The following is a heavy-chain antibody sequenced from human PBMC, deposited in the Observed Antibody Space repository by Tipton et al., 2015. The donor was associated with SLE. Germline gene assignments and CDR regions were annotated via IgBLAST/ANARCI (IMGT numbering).Heavy chain of an antibody. Sequence: SLRLSCAASGFTVSSNYMSWVRQAPGKGLEWVANIKQDGSEKYYVDSVKGRFTISRDNAKNSLYLQMNSLRAEDTAVYYCARDKGSSSWYGYYFDYWGQGTLVTVSS. CDR3: ARDKGSSSWYGYYFDY. CDR1: GFTVSSNY. CDR2: IKQDGSEK. J-gene: IGHJ4*02. V-gene: IGHV3-7*01. D-gene: IGHD6-13*01.